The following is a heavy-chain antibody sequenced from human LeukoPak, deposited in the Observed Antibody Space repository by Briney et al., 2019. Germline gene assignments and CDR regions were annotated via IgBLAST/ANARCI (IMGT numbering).Heavy chain of an antibody. Sequence: SLRLSCAASGFTFSSYAMHWVRQDPGKGLEWVSDISYDGSNKYYADSLKGRFTIPRDNSKNTLYLQMNSLRAEDTAVYYSARDRESVGYYYDSSGYYLFDYRGQENLVTVSS. D-gene: IGHD3-22*01. V-gene: IGHV3-30*11. J-gene: IGHJ4*02. CDR1: GFTFSSYA. CDR2: ISYDGSNK. CDR3: ARDRESVGYYYDSSGYYLFDY.